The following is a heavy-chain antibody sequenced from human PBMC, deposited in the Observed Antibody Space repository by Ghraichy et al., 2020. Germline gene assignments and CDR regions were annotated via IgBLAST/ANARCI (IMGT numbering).Heavy chain of an antibody. CDR2: ISGSGGST. Sequence: GGSLRLSCAASGFTFSSYAMSWVRQAPGKGLEWVSAISGSGGSTYYADSVKGRFTISRDNSKNTLYLQMNSLRAEDTAVYYCAPGFFGVVIIRGYWFDPWGQGTLVTVSS. CDR3: APGFFGVVIIRGYWFDP. D-gene: IGHD3-3*01. J-gene: IGHJ5*02. CDR1: GFTFSSYA. V-gene: IGHV3-23*01.